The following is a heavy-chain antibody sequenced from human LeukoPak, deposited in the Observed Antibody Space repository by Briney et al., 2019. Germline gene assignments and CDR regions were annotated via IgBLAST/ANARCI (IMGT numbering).Heavy chain of an antibody. V-gene: IGHV3-48*01. Sequence: GGSLRLSCAASGFTFSSYSMNWVRQAPGMGLEWVSYISTSSSTIYYADSVKGRFTVSRDNAKNSLYLQMNSLRAEDTAVYFCAKSRSGSANWALQIFDNWGQGTLVTVSS. D-gene: IGHD1-1*01. CDR2: ISTSSSTI. CDR3: AKSRSGSANWALQIFDN. J-gene: IGHJ4*02. CDR1: GFTFSSYS.